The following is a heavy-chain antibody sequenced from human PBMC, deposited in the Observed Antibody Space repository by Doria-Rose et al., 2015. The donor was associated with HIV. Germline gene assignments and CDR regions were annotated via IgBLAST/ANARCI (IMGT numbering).Heavy chain of an antibody. J-gene: IGHJ4*02. Sequence: QITLKESGPVLAKPTETLTLTCTVSGVSLSSPGMGVSWIRQPPGKALEWLANIFSDDVRSYKTSLKSRLTISRGTSKSQVVLTMTDMDPVDTATYYCARIKSSRWYHKYYFDFWGQGTLVIVSA. CDR3: ARIKSSRWYHKYYFDF. V-gene: IGHV2-26*01. CDR2: IFSDDVR. D-gene: IGHD6-13*01. CDR1: GVSLSSPGMG.